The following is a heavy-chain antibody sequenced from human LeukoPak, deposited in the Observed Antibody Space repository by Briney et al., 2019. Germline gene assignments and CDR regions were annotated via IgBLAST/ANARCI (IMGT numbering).Heavy chain of an antibody. D-gene: IGHD5-12*01. CDR1: GFTFSSYG. J-gene: IGHJ4*02. Sequence: PGGSLRLSCAASGFTFSSYGMHWVRQAPGKGLEWVAFIRYDGSNKGYADSVKGRFTISRDNAKNTLYLQMNSLRAEDTAVYYCASGSGYDHHGLFDYWGQGTLVTVSS. CDR2: IRYDGSNK. V-gene: IGHV3-30*02. CDR3: ASGSGYDHHGLFDY.